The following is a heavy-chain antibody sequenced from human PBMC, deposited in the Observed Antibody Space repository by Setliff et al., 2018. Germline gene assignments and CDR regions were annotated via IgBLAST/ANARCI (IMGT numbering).Heavy chain of an antibody. Sequence: GASVKVSCKASGYSFSTYAMSWIRQAPGQGLEWMGWINAGNGHTKYSQEFQGRVTISSDTAASTAYMQLSSLRSEDTAVYYCARGRRFGEYWFDPWGQGTLVTVSS. D-gene: IGHD3-10*01. J-gene: IGHJ5*02. CDR1: GYSFSTYA. V-gene: IGHV1-3*03. CDR3: ARGRRFGEYWFDP. CDR2: INAGNGHT.